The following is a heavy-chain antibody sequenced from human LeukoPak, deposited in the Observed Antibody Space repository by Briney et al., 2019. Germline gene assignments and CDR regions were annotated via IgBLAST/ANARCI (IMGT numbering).Heavy chain of an antibody. CDR1: GFTFSSYG. CDR3: AKDRFGGIAVAGTLFDY. Sequence: GGSLRPSCAASGFTFSSYGMHWVRQAPGKGLEWVAVISYDGSNKYYADSVKGRFTISRDNSKNTLYLQMNSLRAEDTAVYYCAKDRFGGIAVAGTLFDYWGQGTLVTVSS. D-gene: IGHD6-19*01. CDR2: ISYDGSNK. J-gene: IGHJ4*02. V-gene: IGHV3-30*18.